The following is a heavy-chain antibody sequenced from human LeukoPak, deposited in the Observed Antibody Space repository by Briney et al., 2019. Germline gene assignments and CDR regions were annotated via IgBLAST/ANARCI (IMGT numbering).Heavy chain of an antibody. J-gene: IGHJ3*02. Sequence: PSETLSLTCAVSGGSISSGGYSWSWIRQPPGKGLEWIGYIHHSGSTYYNPSLKSRVTISVDRSKNQFSLKLSSATAADTAVYYCARTGDSDAFDIWGQGTMVTVSS. V-gene: IGHV4-30-2*01. CDR1: GGSISSGGYS. D-gene: IGHD7-27*01. CDR2: IHHSGST. CDR3: ARTGDSDAFDI.